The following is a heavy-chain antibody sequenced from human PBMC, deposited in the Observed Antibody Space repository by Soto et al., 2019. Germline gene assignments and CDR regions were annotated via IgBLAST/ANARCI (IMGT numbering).Heavy chain of an antibody. CDR3: ARGSGWNYGSDYYGMDV. Sequence: ASVKVSCKASGYTFTSYGISWVRQAPGQGLEWIGWISAYNGNTNYAQKLQGRVTMTTNTSTSTAYMELRSLRSDDTAVYYCARGSGWNYGSDYYGMDVWGQGTTVTVSS. CDR1: GYTFTSYG. D-gene: IGHD1-7*01. CDR2: ISAYNGNT. V-gene: IGHV1-18*01. J-gene: IGHJ6*02.